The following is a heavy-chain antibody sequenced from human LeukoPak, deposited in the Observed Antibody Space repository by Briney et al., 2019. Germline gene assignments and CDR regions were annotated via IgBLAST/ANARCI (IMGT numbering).Heavy chain of an antibody. CDR3: TRGGYDLS. CDR2: IKSKDYGGTP. J-gene: IGHJ5*02. V-gene: IGHV3-49*04. D-gene: IGHD5-12*01. Sequence: TGGSLRLSCTTSGFTFGDYAMNWVRQAPGKGLEWVGFIKSKDYGGTPEYAASVKGRFTISRDDSKNIAYLQMNSLKIEDTAVYYCTRGGYDLSWGQGTLVTVSS. CDR1: GFTFGDYA.